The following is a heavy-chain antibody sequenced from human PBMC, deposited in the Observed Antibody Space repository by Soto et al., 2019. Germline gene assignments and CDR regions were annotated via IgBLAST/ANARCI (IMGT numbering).Heavy chain of an antibody. CDR2: INHSGST. V-gene: IGHV4-34*01. D-gene: IGHD3-10*01. CDR1: GGSFSGYY. CDR3: ASGYYGSGSRNGMDV. Sequence: TSETRSLTCTVYGGSFSGYYWSWIRQPPGKGLEWIGEINHSGSTNYNPSLKSRVTISVDTSKNQFSLKLSSVTAADTAVYYCASGYYGSGSRNGMDVWGQGTTV. J-gene: IGHJ6*02.